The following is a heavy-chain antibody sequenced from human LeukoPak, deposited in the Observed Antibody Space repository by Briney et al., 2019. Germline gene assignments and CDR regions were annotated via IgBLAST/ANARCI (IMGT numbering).Heavy chain of an antibody. D-gene: IGHD2-2*01. Sequence: GGFLRLSCAASGFTISRYWMQWVRQVPGKGLAWVSRINPDGGITTYVDSVKGRFTISRDNAKNSLYLQMNSLRAEDTAFYYCARPRGGYCSSTSCYYYYGMDVWGQGTTVTVSS. CDR3: ARPRGGYCSSTSCYYYYGMDV. J-gene: IGHJ6*02. CDR1: GFTISRYW. V-gene: IGHV3-74*01. CDR2: INPDGGIT.